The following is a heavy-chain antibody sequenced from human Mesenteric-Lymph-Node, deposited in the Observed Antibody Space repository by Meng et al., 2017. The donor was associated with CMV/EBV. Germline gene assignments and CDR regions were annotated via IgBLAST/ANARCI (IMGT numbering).Heavy chain of an antibody. CDR2: IKSKTDGGTT. CDR3: TTSWGYFDY. V-gene: IGHV3-15*01. CDR1: GFIFSNAW. Sequence: GESLKISCAASGFIFSNAWMSWVRQAPGKGPEWIGRIKSKTDGGTTDYAAPVKGRFTISRDNSKNTLYLRMNSLKTEGTAVYYCTTSWGYFDYWGQGTLVTVSS. J-gene: IGHJ4*02. D-gene: IGHD1-26*01.